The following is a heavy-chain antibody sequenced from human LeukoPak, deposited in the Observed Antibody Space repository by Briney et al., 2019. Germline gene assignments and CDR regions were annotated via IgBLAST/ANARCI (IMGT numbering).Heavy chain of an antibody. J-gene: IGHJ4*02. D-gene: IGHD3-3*01. V-gene: IGHV3-7*04. Sequence: GGSLRLSCATSGFTLINYWVNWVRQAPGKGLEWVVNIKQDGSEKNCVDSVKGRFTISRDNAKNLVYLQMNSLRAEDTAVYYCARGKEWLFPVWGQGTLVTVSS. CDR1: GFTLINYW. CDR3: ARGKEWLFPV. CDR2: IKQDGSEK.